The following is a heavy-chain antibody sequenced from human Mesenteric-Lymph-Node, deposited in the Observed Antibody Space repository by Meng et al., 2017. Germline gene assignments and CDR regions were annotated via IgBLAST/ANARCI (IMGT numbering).Heavy chain of an antibody. CDR2: IWYEGNNE. D-gene: IGHD6-6*01. CDR3: ARGGWIAAPGWFDP. J-gene: IGHJ5*02. V-gene: IGHV3-33*08. Sequence: VRLREPGPGLVKPSEPPSLTCAVSGGSISRSDWWSWIRQVPGKGLEWVAAIWYEGNNEKYAESVKGRFTISRDNSKNTLYLQMNSLRAEDTAVYYCARGGWIAAPGWFDPWGQGTLVTVSS. CDR1: GGSISRSDW.